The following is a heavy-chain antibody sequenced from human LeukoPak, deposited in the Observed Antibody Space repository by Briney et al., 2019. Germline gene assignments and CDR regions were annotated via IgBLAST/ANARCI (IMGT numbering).Heavy chain of an antibody. V-gene: IGHV3-21*04. D-gene: IGHD4/OR15-4a*01. J-gene: IGHJ4*02. CDR3: ARRAGAYSHPYDY. Sequence: GSLRLSCAASGFTFSSYSMNWVRQAPGKGLEWVSSIISSSSYIYYSDSVKGRFTISRDNSKNTLYLQMNSLRAEDTAVYYCARRAGAYSHPYDYWGQGTLVTVSS. CDR1: GFTFSSYS. CDR2: IISSSSYI.